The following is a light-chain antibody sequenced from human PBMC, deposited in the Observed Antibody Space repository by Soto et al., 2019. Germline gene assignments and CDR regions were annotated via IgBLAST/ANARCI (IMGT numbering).Light chain of an antibody. Sequence: IVLTQSPATLSLSPGERATLSCRASQSVRSSLAWYQQQPGQAPRLLIYDASNKATGIPGRFSGSGSGTDFTLTISSLQSEDFAVYYCQQYYNWPLTFGGGTKVDIK. CDR1: QSVRSS. V-gene: IGKV3-11*01. J-gene: IGKJ4*01. CDR2: DAS. CDR3: QQYYNWPLT.